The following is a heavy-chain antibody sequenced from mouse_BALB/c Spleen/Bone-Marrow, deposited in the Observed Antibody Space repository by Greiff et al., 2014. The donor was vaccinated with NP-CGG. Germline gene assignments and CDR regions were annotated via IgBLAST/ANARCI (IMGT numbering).Heavy chain of an antibody. CDR1: GYTFTDYA. Sequence: LQESGPELVRPGVSVKISCKGSGYTFTDYAVHWVKQSHTKSLEWIGVISTYSGNTNYNQKFKGRATMTVDKSSSTAYVELARLTSEESAIYVGAGGYPGYYSRDDWGQGTSVTVSS. J-gene: IGHJ4*01. V-gene: IGHV1-67*01. CDR2: ISTYSGNT. CDR3: AGGYPGYYSRDD. D-gene: IGHD5-1-1*01.